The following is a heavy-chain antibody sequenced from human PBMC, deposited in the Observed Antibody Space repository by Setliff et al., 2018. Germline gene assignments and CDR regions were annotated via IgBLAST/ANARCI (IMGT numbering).Heavy chain of an antibody. J-gene: IGHJ4*02. CDR3: ARSLGSGSYYNSRPFYSDY. Sequence: SETLSLTCTVSGGSINNYYWSWIRQSPGKGLEWIGYIYSSGSTKYNPSLKSRVTISVDTSKNQFSLKLTSVTAADTAVYYCARSLGSGSYYNSRPFYSDYWGQGTLVTVSS. D-gene: IGHD3-10*01. CDR2: IYSSGST. V-gene: IGHV4-4*08. CDR1: GGSINNYY.